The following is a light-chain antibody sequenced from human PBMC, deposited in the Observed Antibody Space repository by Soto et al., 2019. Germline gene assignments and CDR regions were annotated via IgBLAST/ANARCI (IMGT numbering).Light chain of an antibody. Sequence: EIVLTQSPGTLSLSPGERATLSCRASQSVSSNYLAWYQQKPGQAPSLLIYGASSRATGIPDRFSGSGSGTDFTLTISRRGTENFAMYHCQQYGSSPHTFGGGTKLEIK. V-gene: IGKV3-20*01. CDR2: GAS. J-gene: IGKJ4*01. CDR3: QQYGSSPHT. CDR1: QSVSSNY.